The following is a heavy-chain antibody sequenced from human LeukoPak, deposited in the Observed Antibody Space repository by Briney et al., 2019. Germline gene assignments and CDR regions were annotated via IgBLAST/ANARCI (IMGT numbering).Heavy chain of an antibody. Sequence: GGSLRLSCAASGFTFSSYWMHWDRQAPGKGLVWVSRINGDGSSTNYADSVKGRFTISRDNAKNTLYLQMNSLRAEDTAVYYCARSPGQCSGGSCATGYWGQGTLVTVSS. J-gene: IGHJ4*02. CDR3: ARSPGQCSGGSCATGY. V-gene: IGHV3-74*01. D-gene: IGHD2-15*01. CDR1: GFTFSSYW. CDR2: INGDGSST.